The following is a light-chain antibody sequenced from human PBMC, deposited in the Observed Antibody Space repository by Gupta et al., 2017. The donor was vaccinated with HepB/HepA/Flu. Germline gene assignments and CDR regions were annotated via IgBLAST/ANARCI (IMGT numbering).Light chain of an antibody. J-gene: IGKJ3*01. CDR2: LAY. CDR1: QSLRHSNGHTY. V-gene: IGKV2-28*01. CDR3: VHYLQTHT. Sequence: DVVMTQSPLSLPVTPGEPASISCRSSQSLRHSNGHTYLDWYLQRPGQSPQLLIYLAYKRAYGVPDRFAGSGSGTDFTLSSTRGEAEDVGVYYFVHYLQTHTFGHGTKVDI.